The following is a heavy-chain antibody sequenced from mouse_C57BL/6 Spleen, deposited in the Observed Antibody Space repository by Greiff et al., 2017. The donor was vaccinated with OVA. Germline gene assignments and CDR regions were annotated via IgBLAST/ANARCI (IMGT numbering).Heavy chain of an antibody. CDR2: IYPGSGST. J-gene: IGHJ4*01. D-gene: IGHD2-4*01. CDR3: APIYDDYDDGYAMDY. V-gene: IGHV1-55*01. Sequence: QVQLQQPGAELVKPGASVKMSCKASGYTFTSYWITWVKQRPGQGLEWIGDIYPGSGSTNYNEKFKSKATLTVDTSSSPAYMQLSSLTSEDSAVYYCAPIYDDYDDGYAMDYWGQGTSVTVSS. CDR1: GYTFTSYW.